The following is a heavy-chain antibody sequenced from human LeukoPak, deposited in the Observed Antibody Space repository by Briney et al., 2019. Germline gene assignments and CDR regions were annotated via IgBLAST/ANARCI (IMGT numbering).Heavy chain of an antibody. D-gene: IGHD2-2*02. J-gene: IGHJ6*02. Sequence: PGRSLRLSCAASGFTFDDYAMHWVRQAPGKGLEWVSGISWNSGSIGYADSVEGRFTISRDNAKNSLYLQMNSLRAEDTALYYCAKEDIVVVPAAIRRRGMDVWGQGTTVTVSS. V-gene: IGHV3-9*01. CDR3: AKEDIVVVPAAIRRRGMDV. CDR1: GFTFDDYA. CDR2: ISWNSGSI.